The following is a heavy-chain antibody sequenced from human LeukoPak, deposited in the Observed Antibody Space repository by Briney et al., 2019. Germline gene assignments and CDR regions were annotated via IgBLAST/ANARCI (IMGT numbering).Heavy chain of an antibody. CDR1: GVTFNNYA. D-gene: IGHD3-22*01. V-gene: IGHV3-23*01. J-gene: IGHJ4*02. CDR3: AKTGGTGYYDNSGYYYFDS. Sequence: PGGSLRLSCAASGVTFNNYAMSWVRQAPGKGREWVSAVSASSGSTYYADSVKGRFTISRDNSKNTLYLQMNSLGAEATAVYYCAKTGGTGYYDNSGYYYFDSWGQGTLVTVSS. CDR2: VSASSGST.